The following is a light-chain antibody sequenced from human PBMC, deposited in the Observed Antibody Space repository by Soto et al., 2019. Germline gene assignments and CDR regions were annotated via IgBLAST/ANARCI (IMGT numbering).Light chain of an antibody. J-gene: IGLJ1*01. Sequence: QSALTQPPSASGSPGQSVTISCTGTSSDVGGYNYVSWYQHHPGKAPKLIISEVSKRPSGVPDRFSGSKSGNMASLTVSGLQAEDEADYYCSSYAGSNNLVFGTGTKVTVL. V-gene: IGLV2-8*01. CDR1: SSDVGGYNY. CDR3: SSYAGSNNLV. CDR2: EVS.